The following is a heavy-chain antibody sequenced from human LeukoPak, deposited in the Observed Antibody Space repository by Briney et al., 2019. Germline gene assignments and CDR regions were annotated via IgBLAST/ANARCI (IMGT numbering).Heavy chain of an antibody. J-gene: IGHJ4*02. Sequence: GGSLRLSCAASGFSFRSFEMNWVRQAPGKGLEWVSYISSSGRTIYYADSVKGRFIISRDNAKNSLYLQMNSLRVEDTAVYYCARVYGGNPDYWGRGTLVTVSS. V-gene: IGHV3-48*03. CDR3: ARVYGGNPDY. CDR2: ISSSGRTI. D-gene: IGHD4-23*01. CDR1: GFSFRSFE.